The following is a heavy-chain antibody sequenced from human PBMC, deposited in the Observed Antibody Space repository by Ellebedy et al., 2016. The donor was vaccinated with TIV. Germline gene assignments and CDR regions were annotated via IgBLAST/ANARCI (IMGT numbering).Heavy chain of an antibody. CDR1: GSSMGTYS. CDR2: VLYSGNA. J-gene: IGHJ6*02. D-gene: IGHD6-13*01. Sequence: GSLRLSXTVSGSSMGTYSCTWIRQPPGKGLEWVGCVLYSGNANYNRSLKSRVTMSVDTSKNQISLTLTSVTAAETAVYYCGRFDHDVEGYFGLEVWGQGTTVTVSS. V-gene: IGHV4-59*01. CDR3: GRFDHDVEGYFGLEV.